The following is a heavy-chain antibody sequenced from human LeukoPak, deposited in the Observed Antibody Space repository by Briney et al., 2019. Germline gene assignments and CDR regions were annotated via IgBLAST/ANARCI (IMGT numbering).Heavy chain of an antibody. CDR1: GGSVSSYY. CDR3: ARDLPTMVRGVTIRPYAFDI. CDR2: IYYSGST. Sequence: PSETLSLTCTVSGGSVSSYYWSWIRQPPGKGLEWIGYIYYSGSTNYNPSLKSRVTISVDTSKNQFSLKLSSVTAADTAVYYCARDLPTMVRGVTIRPYAFDIWGQGAMVTVSS. D-gene: IGHD3-10*01. J-gene: IGHJ3*02. V-gene: IGHV4-59*02.